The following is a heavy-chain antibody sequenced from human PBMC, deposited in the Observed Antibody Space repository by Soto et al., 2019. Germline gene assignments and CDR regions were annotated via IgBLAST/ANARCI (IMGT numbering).Heavy chain of an antibody. D-gene: IGHD6-19*01. V-gene: IGHV3-74*01. Sequence: GGSLRLSCAASGFTYSTYTMHWVRQAPGKGLEWVSRIDTYGSATKYADSVEGRFSISKDNAENTLYLQMNNLRADDTAVYYCVRVLKSIGWDNDVFDIWGQGPMVT. J-gene: IGHJ3*02. CDR2: IDTYGSAT. CDR1: GFTYSTYT. CDR3: VRVLKSIGWDNDVFDI.